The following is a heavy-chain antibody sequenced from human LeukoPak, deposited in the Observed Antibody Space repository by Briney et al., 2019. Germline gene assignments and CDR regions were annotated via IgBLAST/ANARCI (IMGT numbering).Heavy chain of an antibody. Sequence: PGGSLRLSCAASGFTFSVYYMSWICQAPGKGLEWVSYISSSGSTIYYADSVKGRFTISRDNAKNSLYLQMNSLRAKDTAVYYCARVSCSSTSCPPSYWGQGTLVTVSS. CDR1: GFTFSVYY. D-gene: IGHD2-2*01. CDR3: ARVSCSSTSCPPSY. J-gene: IGHJ4*02. V-gene: IGHV3-11*04. CDR2: ISSSGSTI.